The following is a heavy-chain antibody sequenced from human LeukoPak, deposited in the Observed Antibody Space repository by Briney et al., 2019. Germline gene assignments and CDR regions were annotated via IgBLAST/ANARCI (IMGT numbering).Heavy chain of an antibody. J-gene: IGHJ5*02. CDR1: GYTFTGYY. CDR2: INPNSGGT. CDR3: ASDYDSSGYYYR. V-gene: IGHV1-2*06. Sequence: ASVKVSCKASGYTFTGYYMHWVRQAPGQGLEWIGRINPNSGGTNYAQKFQGRVTMTRDTSISTAYMELSRLRSDDTAVYYCASDYDSSGYYYRWGQGTLVTVSS. D-gene: IGHD3-22*01.